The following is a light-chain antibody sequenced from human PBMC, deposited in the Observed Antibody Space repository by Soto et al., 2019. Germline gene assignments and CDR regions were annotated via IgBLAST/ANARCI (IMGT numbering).Light chain of an antibody. Sequence: HMTQSPSSLSASVGDRVTIACRASQRITTYLNWYQQKPGKAPKLLISTAATLQGGVPSRFSGSGSGTDFTLTITTLQPEDFATYFCQQSYSTPYTFGQGTKLEIK. CDR1: QRITTY. V-gene: IGKV1-39*01. J-gene: IGKJ2*01. CDR2: TAA. CDR3: QQSYSTPYT.